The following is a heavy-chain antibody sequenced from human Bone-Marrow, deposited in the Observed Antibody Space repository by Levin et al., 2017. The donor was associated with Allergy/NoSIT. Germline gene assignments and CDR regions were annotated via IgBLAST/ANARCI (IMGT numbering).Heavy chain of an antibody. D-gene: IGHD5-24*01. Sequence: GESLKISCKASGYTFTSYGISWVRQAPGQGLEWMGWISAYNGNTNYAQKLQGRVTMTTDTSTSTAYMELRSLRSDDTAVYYCARGDGSTLPYYYYGMDVWGQGTTVTVSS. V-gene: IGHV1-18*01. CDR3: ARGDGSTLPYYYYGMDV. CDR1: GYTFTSYG. CDR2: ISAYNGNT. J-gene: IGHJ6*02.